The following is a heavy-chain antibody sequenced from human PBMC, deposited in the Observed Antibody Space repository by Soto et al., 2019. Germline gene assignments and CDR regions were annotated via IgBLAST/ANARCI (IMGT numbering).Heavy chain of an antibody. CDR3: ARGGKMATNNWFDP. Sequence: SETLSLTCGVSCGSINSINWWSWVRQTPGKGLEWIGYIYYSGSTNYNPSLKSRVTISVDTSKNQFSLKLSSVTAADTAVYYCARGGKMATNNWFDPWGQGTLVTVSS. CDR2: IYYSGST. CDR1: CGSINSINW. D-gene: IGHD5-12*01. V-gene: IGHV4-4*02. J-gene: IGHJ5*02.